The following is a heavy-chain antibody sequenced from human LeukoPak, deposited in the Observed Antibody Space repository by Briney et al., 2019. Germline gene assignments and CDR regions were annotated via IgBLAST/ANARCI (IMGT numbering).Heavy chain of an antibody. CDR3: ARDRRRSSSWFGTQEGGMDV. CDR2: ISSISSYI. D-gene: IGHD6-13*01. V-gene: IGHV3-21*01. CDR1: GFTFSSDS. Sequence: GGSLRLSCAASGFTFSSDSMNWVRRAPGKGLEWVSSISSISSYIYYADSVKGRFTISRDNAKNSLYLQMNRLRAEDTAVYYCARDRRRSSSWFGTQEGGMDVWGQGTTVTVSS. J-gene: IGHJ6*02.